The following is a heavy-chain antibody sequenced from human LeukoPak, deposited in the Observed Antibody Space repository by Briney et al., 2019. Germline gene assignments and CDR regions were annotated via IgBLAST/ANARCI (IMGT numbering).Heavy chain of an antibody. D-gene: IGHD2/OR15-2a*01. Sequence: ASMKVSRKASGYTFTGYYMQWVRQAPGQGLEWMGRINPNSGGTDYAQKFRGRVTMTRDTSINTAYMELNRLRSDDTAVYYCAREYSTTWEDYHYYMDVWGKGTTVTVSS. V-gene: IGHV1-2*06. CDR2: INPNSGGT. CDR3: AREYSTTWEDYHYYMDV. CDR1: GYTFTGYY. J-gene: IGHJ6*03.